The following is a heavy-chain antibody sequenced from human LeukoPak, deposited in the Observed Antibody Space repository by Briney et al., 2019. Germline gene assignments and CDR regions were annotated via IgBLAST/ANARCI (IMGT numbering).Heavy chain of an antibody. CDR3: AREGYGDYVNWLDP. Sequence: GGSLRLSCAASGFTFSSYWMHWVRQAPGKGLVWVSRINSDGSSTSYADSVKGRFTISRDNAKNTLYLQMNSLRAEDTAVYYCAREGYGDYVNWLDPWGQGTLVTVSS. J-gene: IGHJ5*02. V-gene: IGHV3-74*01. D-gene: IGHD4-17*01. CDR2: INSDGSST. CDR1: GFTFSSYW.